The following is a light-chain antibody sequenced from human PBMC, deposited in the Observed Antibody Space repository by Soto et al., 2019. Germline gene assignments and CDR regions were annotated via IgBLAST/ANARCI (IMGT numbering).Light chain of an antibody. CDR3: QQYGSSPWT. CDR2: GAS. CDR1: QSVSSSY. J-gene: IGKJ1*01. V-gene: IGKV3-20*01. Sequence: EIVLTQSPGTLSLSPWERATLSCRASQSVSSSYLAWYQQKPGQAPRLLIYGASSRATGIPDRFSGSGSGTDYTLTISRLQRQDFAVSYSQQYGSSPWTFGQGTNVEIK.